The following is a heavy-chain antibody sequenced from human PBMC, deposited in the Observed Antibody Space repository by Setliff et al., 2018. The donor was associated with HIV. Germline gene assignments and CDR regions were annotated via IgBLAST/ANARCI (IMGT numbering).Heavy chain of an antibody. Sequence: PGGSLRLSCAASGFTFSNYALTWVRQAPGKGLEWASSISGSGGSTNYEDSVKGRFTISRDNSKNTLYLQMNSLRVGDTAVYYCARLGELSSFDYWGQGTLVTVSS. CDR1: GFTFSNYA. CDR3: ARLGELSSFDY. J-gene: IGHJ4*02. D-gene: IGHD3-16*02. V-gene: IGHV3-23*01. CDR2: ISGSGGST.